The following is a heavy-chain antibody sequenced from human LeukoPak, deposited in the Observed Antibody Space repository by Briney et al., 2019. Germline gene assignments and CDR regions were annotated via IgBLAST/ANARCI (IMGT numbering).Heavy chain of an antibody. D-gene: IGHD1-26*01. Sequence: ASVKVSCKASGYTFTSYWIQWVRQAPGQGLEWMGLINPSDGSTAYAHRFQGRVTMTRDTSTSTVYMDLSSLRSEDTAVYYCARGRIGFSREWFDPWGQGTLVTVSS. J-gene: IGHJ5*02. CDR2: INPSDGST. V-gene: IGHV1-46*01. CDR1: GYTFTSYW. CDR3: ARGRIGFSREWFDP.